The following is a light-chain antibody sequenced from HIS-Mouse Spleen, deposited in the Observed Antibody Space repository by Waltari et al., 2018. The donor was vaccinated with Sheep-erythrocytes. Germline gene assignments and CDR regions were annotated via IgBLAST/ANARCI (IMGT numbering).Light chain of an antibody. Sequence: QAALTQPASLSGAPGPSIPIPCPGTSSDCWSYNLVSLDQPHPGKAPKLMIYEGRKRPSGVSNRCPGSKSGNTASLTISGLQAEDEADYYCCSYAGSSTPWVFGGGTKLTVL. CDR2: EGR. J-gene: IGLJ3*02. V-gene: IGLV2-23*01. CDR3: CSYAGSSTPWV. CDR1: SSDCWSYNL.